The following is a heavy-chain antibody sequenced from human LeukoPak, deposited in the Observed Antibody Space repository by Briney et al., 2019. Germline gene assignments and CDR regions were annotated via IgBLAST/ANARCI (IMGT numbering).Heavy chain of an antibody. CDR3: AKANRITTIVPLDY. V-gene: IGHV3-23*01. CDR2: ISGSGGST. CDR1: GFTFSSYA. D-gene: IGHD3-22*01. Sequence: QPGGSLRLSCAASGFTFSSYAMTWVRQAPGKGLEWVSSISGSGGSTSYADSVKGRFTISRDNSRNTLYLQMNSLRAEDTAVYFCAKANRITTIVPLDYWGQGTLVTVSS. J-gene: IGHJ4*02.